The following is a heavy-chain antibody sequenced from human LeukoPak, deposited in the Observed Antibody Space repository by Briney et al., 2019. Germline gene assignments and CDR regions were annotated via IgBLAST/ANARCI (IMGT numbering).Heavy chain of an antibody. Sequence: AGTLRLSCAASGFTFSGYFMNWIRQAPATGLERVSYISPGSDYTNYADSVKGRFTISRDNVKNSLYLQMNSLRAEDTAVYFCARSGYSGYDPDYWGQGTLVTVSS. CDR2: ISPGSDYT. J-gene: IGHJ4*02. CDR3: ARSGYSGYDPDY. V-gene: IGHV3-11*06. CDR1: GFTFSGYF. D-gene: IGHD5-12*01.